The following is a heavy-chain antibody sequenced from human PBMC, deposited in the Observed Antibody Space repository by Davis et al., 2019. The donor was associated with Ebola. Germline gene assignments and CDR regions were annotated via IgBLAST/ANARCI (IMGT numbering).Heavy chain of an antibody. CDR1: GGSISSSSYY. V-gene: IGHV4-39*01. Sequence: PSETLSLTCTVSGGSISSSSYYWGWIRQPPGKGLEWIGSIYYSGSTYYNPSLKSRVTISVDTSKNQFSLKLSSVTAADTAVYYCARQHIVATMFDYWGQGTLVTVSS. D-gene: IGHD5-12*01. J-gene: IGHJ4*02. CDR3: ARQHIVATMFDY. CDR2: IYYSGST.